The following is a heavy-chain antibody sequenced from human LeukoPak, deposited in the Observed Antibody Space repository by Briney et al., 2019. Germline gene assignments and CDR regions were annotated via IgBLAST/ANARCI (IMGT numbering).Heavy chain of an antibody. J-gene: IGHJ4*02. D-gene: IGHD3-22*01. V-gene: IGHV1-46*01. Sequence: ASVKVSCKASGYTFTSYYMHWVRQAPGQGLEWMGIINPSGGSTSYAQKFQGRVTMTRDMSTSTVYMELSSLRSEDTAVYYCARAQDSSGYYYLFDYWGQGTLVTVSS. CDR3: ARAQDSSGYYYLFDY. CDR1: GYTFTSYY. CDR2: INPSGGST.